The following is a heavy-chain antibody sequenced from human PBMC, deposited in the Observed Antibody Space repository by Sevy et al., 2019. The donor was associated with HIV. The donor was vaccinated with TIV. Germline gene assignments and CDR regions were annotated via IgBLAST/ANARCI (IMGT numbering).Heavy chain of an antibody. J-gene: IGHJ6*02. D-gene: IGHD6-13*01. CDR1: GFIFKNYG. V-gene: IGHV3-30*18. Sequence: GGSLRLSCAVSGFIFKNYGMHWVRQAPGKGLEWVALISNDGSDKSYADSVKGRLTISRDNSKATLYLQMNSLRPEDTAVYYCANSRGRFDGSSWLYYDYSLDVWGQGTTVTVSS. CDR2: ISNDGSDK. CDR3: ANSRGRFDGSSWLYYDYSLDV.